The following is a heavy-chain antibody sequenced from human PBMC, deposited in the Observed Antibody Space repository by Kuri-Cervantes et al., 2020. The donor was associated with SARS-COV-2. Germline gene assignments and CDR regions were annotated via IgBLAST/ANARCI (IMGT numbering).Heavy chain of an antibody. CDR1: GFTFSSYS. V-gene: IGHV3-21*01. J-gene: IGHJ4*02. Sequence: GESLKISCAASGFTFSSYSMNWVRQAPGKGLEWVSSISSSSSYIYYADSMKGRFTISRDNAKNSLYLQMNSLRAEDTAVYYCARGIRGSWYVFDYWGQGTLVTVSS. CDR2: ISSSSSYI. D-gene: IGHD6-13*01. CDR3: ARGIRGSWYVFDY.